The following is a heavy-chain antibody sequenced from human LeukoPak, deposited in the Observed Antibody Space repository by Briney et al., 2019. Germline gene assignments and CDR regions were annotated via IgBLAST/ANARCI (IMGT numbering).Heavy chain of an antibody. CDR3: ANALALFDYRSGGSCIDY. V-gene: IGHV3-23*01. D-gene: IGHD2-15*01. CDR2: ISGSGGST. Sequence: GGSLRLSCAASGFTFSSYAMSWVRQAPGKGLEWVSAISGSGGSTYYADSVKGRFTISRDNSKNTLYLQMNSLRAEDTAVYYCANALALFDYRSGGSCIDYWGQGTLVTVSS. J-gene: IGHJ4*02. CDR1: GFTFSSYA.